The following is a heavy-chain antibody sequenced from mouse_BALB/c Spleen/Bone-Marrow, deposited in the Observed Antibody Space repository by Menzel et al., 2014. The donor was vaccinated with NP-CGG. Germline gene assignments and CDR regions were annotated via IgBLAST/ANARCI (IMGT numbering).Heavy chain of an antibody. CDR2: INPSTGYT. CDR3: LTGTEAN. J-gene: IGHJ3*01. CDR1: GYTFTSYW. D-gene: IGHD4-1*01. V-gene: IGHV1-7*01. Sequence: VQLQQSGAELAKPGASVKMSCKASGYTFTSYWMHWIKQRPGQGLEWIGYINPSTGYTEYDQRFKDKATLTADTSSSAAYMQLSSLTSEDSAVYYCLTGTEANWGQGTLVTVSA.